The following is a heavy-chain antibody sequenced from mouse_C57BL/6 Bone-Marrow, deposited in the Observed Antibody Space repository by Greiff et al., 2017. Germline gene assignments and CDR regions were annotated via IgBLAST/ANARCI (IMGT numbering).Heavy chain of an antibody. D-gene: IGHD2-4*01. V-gene: IGHV1-19*01. CDR2: INPYNGGT. CDR1: GYTFTDYY. Sequence: EVQLQASGPVLVKPGASVKMSCKASGYTFTDYYMKWVKQSHGTSLEWIGVINPYNGGTSYNQQFKGKATLTVDKSSSTAYMELNSLTSEYSAVYYCARIYYDLVSNYYAMDYWGQGTSVTVSS. J-gene: IGHJ4*01. CDR3: ARIYYDLVSNYYAMDY.